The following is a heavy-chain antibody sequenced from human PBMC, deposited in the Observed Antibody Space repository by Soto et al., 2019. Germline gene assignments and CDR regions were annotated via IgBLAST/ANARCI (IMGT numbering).Heavy chain of an antibody. Sequence: GQRLEWMGWINVGNGNTRYSQKFQGRLTLTRDTPGNTAYLELNSLISEDTAVYYCETPQDYDGCLDSWGHGTLVTVSS. CDR3: ETPQDYDGCLDS. J-gene: IGHJ4*01. CDR2: INVGNGNT. D-gene: IGHD3-22*01. V-gene: IGHV1-3*01.